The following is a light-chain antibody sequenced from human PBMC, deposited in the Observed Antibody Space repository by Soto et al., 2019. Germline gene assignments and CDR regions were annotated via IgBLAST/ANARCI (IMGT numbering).Light chain of an antibody. CDR1: QTISSW. Sequence: DIQMTQSPSTLSGPVGDRVTITCRASQTISSWLAWYQQKPGKAPKLLIYKASTLKSGVPSRFSGSGSGTEFTLTISSLQPEDFATYYCQQANSFPRTFGPGTKVDIK. V-gene: IGKV1-5*03. J-gene: IGKJ3*01. CDR2: KAS. CDR3: QQANSFPRT.